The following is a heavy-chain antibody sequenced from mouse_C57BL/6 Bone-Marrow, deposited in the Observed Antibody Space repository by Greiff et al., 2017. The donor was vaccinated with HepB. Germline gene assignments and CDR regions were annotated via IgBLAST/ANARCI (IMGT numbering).Heavy chain of an antibody. Sequence: EVQRVESGAELVRPGASVKLSCTASGFNIKDDYMHWVKQRPEQGLEWIGWIDPENGDTEYASKFQGKATITADTSSNTAYLQLSSLTSEDTAVYYCTTIVRDWFAYWGQGTLVTVSA. CDR1: GFNIKDDY. CDR3: TTIVRDWFAY. V-gene: IGHV14-4*01. CDR2: IDPENGDT. D-gene: IGHD2-5*01. J-gene: IGHJ3*01.